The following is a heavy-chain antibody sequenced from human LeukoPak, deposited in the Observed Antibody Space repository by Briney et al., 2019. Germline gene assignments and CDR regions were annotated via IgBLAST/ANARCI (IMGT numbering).Heavy chain of an antibody. J-gene: IGHJ5*02. Sequence: SETLSLTCTVSGGSISSYYWSWIRQPPGKGLEWIGYIYYSGSTNYNPSLKSRVTISVDTSKNQFSLKLSSVTAADTAVYYCARRSTYYYDSSGYDWFDPWGQGTLVTVSS. CDR3: ARRSTYYYDSSGYDWFDP. V-gene: IGHV4-59*08. CDR2: IYYSGST. D-gene: IGHD3-22*01. CDR1: GGSISSYY.